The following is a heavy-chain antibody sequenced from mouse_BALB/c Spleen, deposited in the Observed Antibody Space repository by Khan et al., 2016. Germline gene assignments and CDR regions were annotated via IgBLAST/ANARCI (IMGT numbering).Heavy chain of an antibody. J-gene: IGHJ2*01. CDR1: GFSLTSYG. CDR3: ARLEDI. CDR2: IWAGGST. V-gene: IGHV2-9*02. D-gene: IGHD1-3*01. Sequence: QVQLKESGAGLVAPSQSLTITCTASGFSLTSYGVHWVRQPPGKGLEWLGVIWAGGSTNYNSDLMSRMSISKDNTKSQDFLIMISRQTDDTAIYYCARLEDIWGQGTTLTVSS.